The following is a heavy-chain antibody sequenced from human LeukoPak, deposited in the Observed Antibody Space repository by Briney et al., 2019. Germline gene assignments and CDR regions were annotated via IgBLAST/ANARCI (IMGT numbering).Heavy chain of an antibody. V-gene: IGHV1-46*01. CDR1: GYTFTEYY. Sequence: ASVKVSCKASGYTFTEYYMHWVRQAPGQGLEWMGIINPSGGSTSYAQKFQGRVTMTRDTSTSTVYMELSSLRSEDTAVYYCARAVAAGRGSNWFDPWGQGTLVTVSS. D-gene: IGHD6-13*01. J-gene: IGHJ5*02. CDR3: ARAVAAGRGSNWFDP. CDR2: INPSGGST.